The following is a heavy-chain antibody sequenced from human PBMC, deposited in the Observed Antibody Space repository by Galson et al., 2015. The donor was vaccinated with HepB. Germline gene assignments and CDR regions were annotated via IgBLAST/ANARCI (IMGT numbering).Heavy chain of an antibody. Sequence: SLRLSCAASGFTFSSYGMHWVRQAPGKGLEWVAVISYDGSNKYYADSVKGRFTISRDNSKNTLYLQMNSLRAEDTAVYYCAKPYCGGDCYSYYFDYWGQGTLVTVSS. J-gene: IGHJ4*02. CDR2: ISYDGSNK. CDR3: AKPYCGGDCYSYYFDY. D-gene: IGHD2-21*01. CDR1: GFTFSSYG. V-gene: IGHV3-30*18.